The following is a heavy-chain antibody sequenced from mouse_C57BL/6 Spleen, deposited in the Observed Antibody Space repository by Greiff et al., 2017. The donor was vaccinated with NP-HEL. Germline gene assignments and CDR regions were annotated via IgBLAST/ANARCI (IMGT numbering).Heavy chain of an antibody. CDR3: TYLTTVVATKAY. D-gene: IGHD1-1*01. Sequence: VQLKQSGAELVRPGASVKLSCTASGFNIKDDYMHWVKQRPEQGLEWIGWIDPENGDTEYASKFQGKATITADTSSNTAYLQLSSLTSEDTAVYYCTYLTTVVATKAYWGQGTLVTVSA. CDR1: GFNIKDDY. V-gene: IGHV14-4*01. J-gene: IGHJ3*01. CDR2: IDPENGDT.